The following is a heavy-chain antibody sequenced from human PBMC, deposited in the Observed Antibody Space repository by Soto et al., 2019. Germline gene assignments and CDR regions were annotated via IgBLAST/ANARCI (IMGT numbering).Heavy chain of an antibody. J-gene: IGHJ5*02. CDR2: ISAYNGNT. D-gene: IGHD3-9*01. V-gene: IGHV1-18*01. CDR3: ARDPGADYDILTGYYILFDP. CDR1: GYTFTSYG. Sequence: ASVKVSCKASGYTFTSYGISWVRQAPGQGLEWMGWISAYNGNTNYAQKLQGRVTMTTDTSTSTAYMELGSLRSDDTAVYYCARDPGADYDILTGYYILFDPWGQGTLVTVSS.